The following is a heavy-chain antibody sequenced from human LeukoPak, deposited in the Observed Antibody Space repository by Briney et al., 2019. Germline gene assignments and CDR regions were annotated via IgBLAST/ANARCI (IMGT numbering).Heavy chain of an antibody. CDR2: TWDGGST. CDR1: GFTFDDYT. CDR3: AKGKNTGSYLSHVDY. Sequence: GGSLRLSCAASGFTFDDYTMHWVRQAPGKGLEWVSLTWDGGSTYADSVKGRFTTSRDNSKNYLYLQMNSLRSEDTALYYCAKGKNTGSYLSHVDYWGQGTLVTVSS. V-gene: IGHV3-43*01. D-gene: IGHD3-10*01. J-gene: IGHJ4*02.